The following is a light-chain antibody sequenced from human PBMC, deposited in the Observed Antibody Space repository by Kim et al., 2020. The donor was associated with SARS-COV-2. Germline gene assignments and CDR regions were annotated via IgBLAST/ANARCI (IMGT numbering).Light chain of an antibody. Sequence: DIQMTQSPSSLSASVGDRVTITCRASQDISNYLAWFQLKPGKAPKLLIYAASALQPGVPSRFSGSGSGTDFTLTVTSLQPEDVANYYCQKCDSAPWTFGQGTKVDIK. V-gene: IGKV1-27*01. CDR1: QDISNY. CDR2: AAS. J-gene: IGKJ1*01. CDR3: QKCDSAPWT.